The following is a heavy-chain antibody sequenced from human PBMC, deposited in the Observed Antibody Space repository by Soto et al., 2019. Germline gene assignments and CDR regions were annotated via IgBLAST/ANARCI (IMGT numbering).Heavy chain of an antibody. CDR2: IYPGDSDT. CDR3: ARRLGYYDILTGYYHYYYGMDV. D-gene: IGHD3-9*01. J-gene: IGHJ6*02. CDR1: GYSFTSYW. V-gene: IGHV5-51*01. Sequence: PGESLKISCKGSGYSFTSYWIGWVRQMPGKGLEWMGIIYPGDSDTRYSPSFQGQVTSSADKSISTAYLQWSSLKASDTAMYYCARRLGYYDILTGYYHYYYGMDVWGQGTTVTVSS.